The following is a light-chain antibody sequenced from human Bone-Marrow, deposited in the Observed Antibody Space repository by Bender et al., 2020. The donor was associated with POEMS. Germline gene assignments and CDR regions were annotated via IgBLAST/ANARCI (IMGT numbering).Light chain of an antibody. Sequence: QSVLTQPPSVSGAPGQRVTISCTGSSSNTGSGYDINWYQHLPGTAPKLLIYGYNNRPSGVPDRFSGSKSGTSASLAITGLQAEDEGDYYCNSYTSRSTRVFGGGTKLTVL. V-gene: IGLV1-40*01. J-gene: IGLJ3*02. CDR1: SSNTGSGYD. CDR2: GYN. CDR3: NSYTSRSTRV.